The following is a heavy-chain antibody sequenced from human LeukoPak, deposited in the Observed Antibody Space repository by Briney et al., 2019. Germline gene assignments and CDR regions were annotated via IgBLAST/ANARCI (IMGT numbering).Heavy chain of an antibody. D-gene: IGHD2-2*01. CDR1: GGSISSSSYY. V-gene: IGHV4-39*07. CDR3: ARSRDYCSSTSCYLNAFDI. J-gene: IGHJ3*02. CDR2: IYYSGST. Sequence: SETLSLTCTVSGGSISSSSYYWGWIRQPPGKGLEWIGSIYYSGSTYYNPSLKSRVTMSVDTSKNQFSLKLSSVTAADTAVYYCARSRDYCSSTSCYLNAFDIWGQGTMVTVSS.